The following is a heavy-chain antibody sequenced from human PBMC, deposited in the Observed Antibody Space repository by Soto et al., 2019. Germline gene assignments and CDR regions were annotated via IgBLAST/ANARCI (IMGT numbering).Heavy chain of an antibody. J-gene: IGHJ5*01. Sequence: QVQLQESGPGLVKPSQTLSLSCAVSGGPISRGASYWTWIRHHPGKGLEWIGYLHHSGRTYYNPSLMCRLSISVDTSRNQFSLGMRSVTAADTGVYFCARGNIAVAGTNWFDSWGQGTLVTVSS. CDR3: ARGNIAVAGTNWFDS. V-gene: IGHV4-31*11. CDR1: GGPISRGASY. CDR2: LHHSGRT. D-gene: IGHD6-19*01.